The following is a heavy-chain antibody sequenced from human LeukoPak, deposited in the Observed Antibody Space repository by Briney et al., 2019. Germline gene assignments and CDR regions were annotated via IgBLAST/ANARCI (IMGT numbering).Heavy chain of an antibody. Sequence: ASVKVSCKASGYTFTGYYMHWVRQAPGQGLEWMGWINPNSGSTNYAQKFQGRVTMTRDTSISTAYMELSRLRSADTAVYYCARTLLWFVELLCGYYYGMDAWGQGSTVT. D-gene: IGHD3-10*01. CDR1: GYTFTGYY. J-gene: IGHJ6*02. CDR3: ARTLLWFVELLCGYYYGMDA. CDR2: INPNSGST. V-gene: IGHV1-2*02.